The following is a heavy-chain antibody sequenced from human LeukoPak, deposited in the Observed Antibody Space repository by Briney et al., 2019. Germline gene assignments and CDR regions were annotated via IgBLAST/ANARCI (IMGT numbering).Heavy chain of an antibody. D-gene: IGHD3-10*01. J-gene: IGHJ4*02. CDR3: ARDRITMVRGASAFNY. Sequence: ASVKVSCKASGYTFTGYYMHWVRQAPGQGLEWMGRINPNSGGTNYAQKFQGRVTMTRDTSISTAYMELSRLRSDDTAVYYCARDRITMVRGASAFNYWGQGTLVTVSS. V-gene: IGHV1-2*06. CDR1: GYTFTGYY. CDR2: INPNSGGT.